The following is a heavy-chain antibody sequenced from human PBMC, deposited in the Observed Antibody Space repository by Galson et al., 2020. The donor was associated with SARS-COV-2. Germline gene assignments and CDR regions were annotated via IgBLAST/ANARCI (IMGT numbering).Heavy chain of an antibody. CDR3: AREGYGDYDWYFDL. V-gene: IGHV3-21*01. CDR2: ISSSSSYI. D-gene: IGHD4-17*01. CDR1: GFTFSSYS. J-gene: IGHJ2*01. Sequence: GESLKISCAASGFTFSSYSMNWVRQAPGKGLEWVSSISSSSSYIYYADSVKGRFTISRDNAKNSLYLQMNSLRAEDTAVYYCAREGYGDYDWYFDLWGRGTLVTVSS.